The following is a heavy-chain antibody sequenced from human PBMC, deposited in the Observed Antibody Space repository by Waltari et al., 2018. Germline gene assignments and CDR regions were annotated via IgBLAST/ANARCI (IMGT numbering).Heavy chain of an antibody. V-gene: IGHV3-23*04. J-gene: IGHJ3*02. CDR1: GFTFSSYA. Sequence: EVQLVESGGGLVQPGGSLRISCAASGFTFSSYAMSWVRQAPGDVLEWVSAISGSGGSTYYAYSVKCRFTISRDNSKNTLYLQMNSLRAEDTAVYYCAKNYDSMSNAFDIWGQGTMVTVSS. CDR3: AKNYDSMSNAFDI. CDR2: ISGSGGST. D-gene: IGHD3-22*01.